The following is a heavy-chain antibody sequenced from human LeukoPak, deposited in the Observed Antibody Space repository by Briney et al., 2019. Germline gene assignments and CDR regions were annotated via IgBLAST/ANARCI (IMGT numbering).Heavy chain of an antibody. D-gene: IGHD4-23*01. CDR1: GGTFSSYA. J-gene: IGHJ4*02. CDR2: IIPILGIA. CDR3: ARDDVSLNNPAVTPSGNY. Sequence: GSSVKVSCKASGGTFSSYAISWVRQAPGQGLEWMGRIIPILGIANYAQKFQGRVTITADKSTSTAYMELSSLRSEDTAVYYCARDDVSLNNPAVTPSGNYWGQGTLVTVSS. V-gene: IGHV1-69*04.